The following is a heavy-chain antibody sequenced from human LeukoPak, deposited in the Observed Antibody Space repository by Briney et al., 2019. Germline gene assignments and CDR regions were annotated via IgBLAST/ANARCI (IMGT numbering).Heavy chain of an antibody. CDR3: AKGQAGDRPFDP. D-gene: IGHD7-27*01. J-gene: IGHJ5*02. CDR1: GGSISSGGYY. Sequence: ETLSLTCTVSGGSISSGGYYWSWIRQPPGKGLEWVSAISGSGGSTYYADSVKGRFTISRDNSKNTLYLQMNGLRAEDTAVYYCAKGQAGDRPFDPWGQGTLVTVSS. V-gene: IGHV3-23*01. CDR2: ISGSGGST.